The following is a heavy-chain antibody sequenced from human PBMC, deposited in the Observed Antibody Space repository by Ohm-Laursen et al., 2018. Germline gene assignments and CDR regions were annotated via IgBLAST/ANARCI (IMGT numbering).Heavy chain of an antibody. J-gene: IGHJ6*02. CDR2: IIPILGIA. Sequence: ASVKVSCKASGGTFSSYAISWVRQAPGQGLEWMGRIIPILGIANCAQKFQGRVTITADKSTSTAYMELSSLRSEDTAVYYCAIDYRYCSSTSCYTPDGMDVWGQGTTVTVSS. D-gene: IGHD2-2*02. CDR1: GGTFSSYA. V-gene: IGHV1-69*04. CDR3: AIDYRYCSSTSCYTPDGMDV.